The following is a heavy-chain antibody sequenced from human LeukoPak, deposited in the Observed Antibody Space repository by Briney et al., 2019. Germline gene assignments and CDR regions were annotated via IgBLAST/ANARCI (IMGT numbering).Heavy chain of an antibody. Sequence: GGALRLSCAASGFTFRSYWMSWVRQAPGKGLEWVSGISPGGEITYYADSVKGRFTISRDNSKNTVSLQMHSLRAEDTATYYCAKDNGWLHYCHWGQGTLVTVSS. CDR3: AKDNGWLHYCH. V-gene: IGHV3-23*01. D-gene: IGHD5-24*01. CDR2: ISPGGEIT. CDR1: GFTFRSYW. J-gene: IGHJ4*02.